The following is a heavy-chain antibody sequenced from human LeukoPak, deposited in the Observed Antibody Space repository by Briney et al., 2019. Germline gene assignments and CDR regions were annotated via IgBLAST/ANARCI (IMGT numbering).Heavy chain of an antibody. V-gene: IGHV1-18*01. CDR1: GYTFTSYG. CDR3: ARRGGYEGYYYMDV. Sequence: ASVKVSCKASGYTFTSYGISWVRQAPEQGLEWMGWISAYNGNTNYAQKLQGRVTMTTDTSTSTAYMELRSLRSDDTAVYYCARRGGYEGYYYMDVWGKGTTVTVSS. CDR2: ISAYNGNT. J-gene: IGHJ6*03. D-gene: IGHD5-12*01.